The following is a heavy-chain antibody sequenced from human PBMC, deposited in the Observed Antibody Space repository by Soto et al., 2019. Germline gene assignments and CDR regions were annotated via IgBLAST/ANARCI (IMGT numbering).Heavy chain of an antibody. CDR3: ASGGSTVTREFDY. D-gene: IGHD4-17*01. V-gene: IGHV1-2*04. CDR1: GYTFTGFY. J-gene: IGHJ4*02. Sequence: QVQLVQSGAEVKKPGASVKVSCKASGYTFTGFYMHWVRQAPGRGLEWMGWINPKSGDTEYAQNFQGWVTMTRDTSINTAYMELSRLRSDDTAVYYCASGGSTVTREFDYWGQGTLVSVSS. CDR2: INPKSGDT.